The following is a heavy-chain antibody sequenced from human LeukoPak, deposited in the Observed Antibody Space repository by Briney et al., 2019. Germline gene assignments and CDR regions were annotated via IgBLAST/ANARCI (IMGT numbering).Heavy chain of an antibody. CDR1: GYIFTSYG. CDR2: ISTHNGDT. J-gene: IGHJ5*02. CDR3: AREAAGTWWFDP. V-gene: IGHV1-18*01. Sequence: ASVRVSCKASGYIFTSYGISWVRQAPGQGLEWMGRISTHNGDTNSAQKMQGRLTMTTDTSTSTAYMELRSLRSDDTAFYYCAREAAGTWWFDPWGQGTLVTVSS. D-gene: IGHD6-13*01.